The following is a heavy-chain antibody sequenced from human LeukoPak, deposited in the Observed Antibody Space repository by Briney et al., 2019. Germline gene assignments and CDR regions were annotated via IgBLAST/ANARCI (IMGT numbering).Heavy chain of an antibody. J-gene: IGHJ4*02. CDR2: IWYDGSNN. CDR1: GFTFSNYG. CDR3: ARGPSFDY. Sequence: GGSPRLSCAASGFTFSNYGMHWVRQAPGKGLEWVAVIWYDGSNNYYADSVKGRLTISRDNSKNTMELQMNSLRAEDTAVYYCARGPSFDYWGQGTLVTVSS. D-gene: IGHD3-10*01. V-gene: IGHV3-33*01.